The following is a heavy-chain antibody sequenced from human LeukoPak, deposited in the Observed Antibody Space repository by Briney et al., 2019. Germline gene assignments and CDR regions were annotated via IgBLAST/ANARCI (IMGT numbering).Heavy chain of an antibody. CDR2: ISGSGSTI. CDR3: ARRALGAFDI. V-gene: IGHV3-48*03. CDR1: GFTFSSYE. D-gene: IGHD7-27*01. J-gene: IGHJ3*02. Sequence: PGGSLRLSCAASGFTFSSYELNWVPQAPGKGLEWVSYISGSGSTIYYADSVKGRFTISRDNAKNSLYLQMNSLRADDTAVYYCARRALGAFDIWGQGTMVTVSS.